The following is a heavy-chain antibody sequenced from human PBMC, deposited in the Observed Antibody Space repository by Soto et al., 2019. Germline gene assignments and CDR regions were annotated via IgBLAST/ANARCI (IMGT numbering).Heavy chain of an antibody. CDR1: GFTVISNY. CDR2: IYSGGST. Sequence: PWGSLRLSCAASGFTVISNYIICFGQSPWKGREWVSVIYSGGSTYYADSVRGRFTISRDNSKNTLYLQMKSLRAEDTAVYYCARDPPATRHGMDVWGQGTTVTVSS. CDR3: ARDPPATRHGMDV. J-gene: IGHJ6*02. V-gene: IGHV3-53*01.